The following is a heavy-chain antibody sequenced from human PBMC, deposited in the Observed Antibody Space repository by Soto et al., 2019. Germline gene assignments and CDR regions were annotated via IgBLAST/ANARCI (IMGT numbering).Heavy chain of an antibody. V-gene: IGHV3-23*01. CDR1: GFTFSNHA. CDR2: ISGSGGST. Sequence: EVQLLESGGSLVQPGGSLRLSCTASGFTFSNHAMSWVRQAPGKGLEWVSGISGSGGSTYYADSVRGRFTISRDNSKNTLYLQMNSLRDEDTAVYYCAKSLKGGSYYCAGYWGQGTLVTVSS. D-gene: IGHD1-26*01. J-gene: IGHJ4*02. CDR3: AKSLKGGSYYCAGY.